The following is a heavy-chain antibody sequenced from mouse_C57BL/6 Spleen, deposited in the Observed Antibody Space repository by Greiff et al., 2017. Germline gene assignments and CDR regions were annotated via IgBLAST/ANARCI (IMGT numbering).Heavy chain of an antibody. V-gene: IGHV1-4*01. D-gene: IGHD1-1*01. J-gene: IGHJ4*01. Sequence: QVQLQQSGAELARPGASVKMSCKASGYTFTSYTMHWVKQRPGQGLEWIGYINPSSGYTKYNQKFKDKATLTADKSSSTAYMQLSSLTSEDSAVYYSAITDYGSRGEYYYDMDYWGQGTSVTVSS. CDR2: INPSSGYT. CDR1: GYTFTSYT. CDR3: AITDYGSRGEYYYDMDY.